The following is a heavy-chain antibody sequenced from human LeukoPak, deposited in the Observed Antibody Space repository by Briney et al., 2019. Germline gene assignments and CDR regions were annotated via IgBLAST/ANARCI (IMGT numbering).Heavy chain of an antibody. CDR2: IYPGDSDT. D-gene: IGHD3-10*01. Sequence: RESLKISCKGSGYSFTSYWIGWVRQMPGKGLEWMGIIYPGDSDTRYSPSFQGQVTISADKSISTAYLQWSSLKASDTAMYYCARSLGYYYGSVNYAMDVWGQGTTVTVSS. J-gene: IGHJ6*02. V-gene: IGHV5-51*01. CDR3: ARSLGYYYGSVNYAMDV. CDR1: GYSFTSYW.